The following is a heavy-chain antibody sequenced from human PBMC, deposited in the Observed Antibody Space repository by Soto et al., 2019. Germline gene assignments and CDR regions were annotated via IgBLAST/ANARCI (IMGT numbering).Heavy chain of an antibody. J-gene: IGHJ4*02. CDR1: RGSISSDNW. CDR2: IYPSGNT. Sequence: QVELQESGPGLVKPSGTLSLTCAVSRGSISSDNWWTWVRQSPEKGLEWIGEIYPSGNTNYNPSFRGLVALSIDTSKTQSSLELKFVNAADTAVYFCASDSKPKLAYWGQGTLVTASS. V-gene: IGHV4-4*02. CDR3: ASDSKPKLAY. D-gene: IGHD2-2*01.